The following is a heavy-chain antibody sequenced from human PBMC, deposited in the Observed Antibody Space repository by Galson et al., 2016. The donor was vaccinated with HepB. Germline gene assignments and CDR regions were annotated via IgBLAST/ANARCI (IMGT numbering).Heavy chain of an antibody. J-gene: IGHJ4*02. V-gene: IGHV3-7*04. Sequence: SLRLSCAASGFTFSSYWMSWVRQAPGKGLEWVAQIKEDGSEKHYVDSVKGRFTTSKDNAKNSLYLQMNSLRAEDTALYYCARDSGRKEDYCGQGTLVTVSS. D-gene: IGHD3-10*01. CDR1: GFTFSSYW. CDR2: IKEDGSEK. CDR3: ARDSGRKEDY.